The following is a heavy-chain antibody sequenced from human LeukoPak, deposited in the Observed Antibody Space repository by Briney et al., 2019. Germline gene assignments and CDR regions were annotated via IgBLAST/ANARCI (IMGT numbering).Heavy chain of an antibody. Sequence: PSETLSLTCTVSGGSISRSGYSWGWIRQPPGKGLEWIGSISYSGSTYNNPSLKSRLTMSVDTSKTQFSLKLSSVTAADTAVYYCARHGYTSGWYRFDPWGQGTLVTVSS. V-gene: IGHV4-39*01. CDR1: GGSISRSGYS. D-gene: IGHD6-19*01. J-gene: IGHJ5*02. CDR2: ISYSGST. CDR3: ARHGYTSGWYRFDP.